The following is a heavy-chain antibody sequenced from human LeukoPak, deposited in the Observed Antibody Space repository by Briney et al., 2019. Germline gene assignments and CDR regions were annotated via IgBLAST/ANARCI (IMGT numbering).Heavy chain of an antibody. CDR3: ARAGSWSSRPYDY. CDR2: VSGSGGST. Sequence: GGSLRLSCAASGFSFSSYVMSWVRQAPGKGLEWVSAVSGSGGSTYSADSVKGRFTISRDNSKNMVYLQTSSLRAEDTAVYYCARAGSWSSRPYDYWGQGTLVTVSS. D-gene: IGHD1-26*01. J-gene: IGHJ4*02. V-gene: IGHV3-23*01. CDR1: GFSFSSYV.